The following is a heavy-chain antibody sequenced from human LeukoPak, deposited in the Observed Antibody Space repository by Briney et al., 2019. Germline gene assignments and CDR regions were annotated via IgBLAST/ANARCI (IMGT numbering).Heavy chain of an antibody. CDR1: GGSIRSYY. CDR3: ARGESGYDPIDH. CDR2: IYYSGST. D-gene: IGHD5-12*01. V-gene: IGHV4-59*01. Sequence: SETLSLTCTVSGGSIRSYYWSWIRQPPGKGLQWIGHIYYSGSTNYNPSLKSRVTISVDTSKNQFSLELSSVTAADTAVYYCARGESGYDPIDHWGQGTLVTVSS. J-gene: IGHJ4*02.